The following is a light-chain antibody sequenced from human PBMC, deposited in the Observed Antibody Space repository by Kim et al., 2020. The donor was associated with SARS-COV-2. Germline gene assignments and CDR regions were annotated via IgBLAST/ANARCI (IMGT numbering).Light chain of an antibody. Sequence: DIHMTQSPSSLSASVGDRVTITCRASQSISTYLNWYQQKPGKAPKLLIYGASNLSSGVPSRFSGSGSGTDFTLTISTLQPEDFGTYYCQQGYSTFGQGTKLEI. J-gene: IGKJ2*01. V-gene: IGKV1-39*01. CDR3: QQGYST. CDR2: GAS. CDR1: QSISTY.